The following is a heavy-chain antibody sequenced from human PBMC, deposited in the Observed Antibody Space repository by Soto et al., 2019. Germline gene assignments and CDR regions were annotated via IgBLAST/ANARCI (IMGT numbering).Heavy chain of an antibody. V-gene: IGHV3-30-3*01. CDR1: GFTFSSYA. CDR3: ARDLSANYYDSSGYLCY. CDR2: ISYDGSNK. D-gene: IGHD3-22*01. Sequence: QVQLVESGGGVVQPGRSLRLSCAASGFTFSSYAMHWVRQAPGKGLEWVAVISYDGSNKYYADSVKGRFTISRDNSKNTLYLQMNSLSAEDTAVYYCARDLSANYYDSSGYLCYWGQGTLVTVSS. J-gene: IGHJ4*02.